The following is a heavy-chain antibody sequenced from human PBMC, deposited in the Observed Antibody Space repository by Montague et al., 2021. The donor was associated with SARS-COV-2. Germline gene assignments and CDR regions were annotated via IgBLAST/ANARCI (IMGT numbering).Heavy chain of an antibody. D-gene: IGHD1-26*01. Sequence: SLRLSCAASGLAFSDYGIHWVRQAPGKGLEWVALVSSDGTKKYFSDSVKGRFTISRDNSKDTVYLQVNNLRPEDTALYYCAIPATLIPVFDYWGRGILVTVSS. CDR2: VSSDGTKK. J-gene: IGHJ4*02. CDR3: AIPATLIPVFDY. V-gene: IGHV3-30*03. CDR1: GLAFSDYG.